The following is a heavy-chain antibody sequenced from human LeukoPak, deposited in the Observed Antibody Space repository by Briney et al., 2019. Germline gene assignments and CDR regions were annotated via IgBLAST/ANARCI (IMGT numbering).Heavy chain of an antibody. V-gene: IGHV3-30-3*01. CDR1: GFTFCTYA. CDR3: ARDPGYCRSTTCFVRFDD. J-gene: IGHJ4*02. Sequence: PGGSLRLSCAASGFTFCTYAMHWVRQAPGMGLEWLAMISYDASIEYYAASVKGRFTISRDNSKSTVYLQMNSLRAEDTAIYYCARDPGYCRSTTCFVRFDDWGQGTLVTVSS. D-gene: IGHD2-2*01. CDR2: ISYDASIE.